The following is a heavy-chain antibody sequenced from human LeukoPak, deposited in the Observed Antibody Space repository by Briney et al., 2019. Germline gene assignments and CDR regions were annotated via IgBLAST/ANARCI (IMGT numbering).Heavy chain of an antibody. V-gene: IGHV3-30*02. D-gene: IGHD3-10*01. CDR3: AKGEFADAFDI. J-gene: IGHJ3*02. CDR1: GLTFSSYG. CDR2: IRYDGSNK. Sequence: GGSLILSCPASGLTFSSYGMDSVRQPPSNGLEWVAFIRYDGSNKYYADSVRGRFTISRDNSKNTLYLQMNSLRAEDVAVYYCAKGEFADAFDIWGQGTMVTVSS.